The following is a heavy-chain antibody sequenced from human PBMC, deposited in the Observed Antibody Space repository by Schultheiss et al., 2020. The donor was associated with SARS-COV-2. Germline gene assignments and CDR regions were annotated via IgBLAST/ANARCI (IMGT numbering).Heavy chain of an antibody. CDR1: GFTFGDYA. Sequence: GGSLRLSCTASGFTFGDYAMMWVRQAPGKGPEWVGFIRSKAYGGTTEYAASVKGRFTISRDDSKSIAYLQMNSLKTEDTAVYYCTRDPWTYYDFWSGKNYYYYYGMDVWGQGTTVTVSS. J-gene: IGHJ6*02. CDR2: IRSKAYGGTT. D-gene: IGHD3-3*01. V-gene: IGHV3-49*04. CDR3: TRDPWTYYDFWSGKNYYYYYGMDV.